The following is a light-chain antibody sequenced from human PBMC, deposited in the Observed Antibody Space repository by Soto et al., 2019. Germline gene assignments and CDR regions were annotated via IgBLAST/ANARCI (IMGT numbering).Light chain of an antibody. Sequence: DIQMTQSPSTLSASVGDRVTITCRASQSISSWLAWYQQKPGKAPKLLIYKASSLERGVPSRFSGSGTGTELHITISRMQPDDFATYYFQQYNSYRTFGQGTKVEIK. J-gene: IGKJ1*01. V-gene: IGKV1-5*03. CDR2: KAS. CDR3: QQYNSYRT. CDR1: QSISSW.